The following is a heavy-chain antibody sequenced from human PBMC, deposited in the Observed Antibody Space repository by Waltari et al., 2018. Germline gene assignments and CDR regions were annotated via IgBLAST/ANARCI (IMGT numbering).Heavy chain of an antibody. CDR1: GFTFDDYA. J-gene: IGHJ4*02. Sequence: EVQLVESGGGLVQPGRSLSLSCAASGFTFDDYAMHWVRQPPGKGLEWVSGISWNSGSIGYADSVKGRFTISRDNAKNSLYLQMNSLRAEDTALYYCAKSSTFYDSSGYFDYWGQGTLVTVSS. CDR2: ISWNSGSI. CDR3: AKSSTFYDSSGYFDY. D-gene: IGHD3-22*01. V-gene: IGHV3-9*01.